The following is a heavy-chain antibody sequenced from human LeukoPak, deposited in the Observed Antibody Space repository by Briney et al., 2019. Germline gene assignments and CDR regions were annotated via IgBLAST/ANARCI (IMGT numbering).Heavy chain of an antibody. CDR3: ARVIAAAGGHDY. D-gene: IGHD6-13*01. CDR2: ISYDGSNK. J-gene: IGHJ4*02. Sequence: GGSLRLSCAASEFTVTTNYMSCVRQAPGKGLERGAVISYDGSNKYYADSVKGRFTISRDNSKNTLYLQMNSLRAEDTAVYYCARVIAAAGGHDYWGQGTLVTVSS. CDR1: EFTVTTNY. V-gene: IGHV3-30*03.